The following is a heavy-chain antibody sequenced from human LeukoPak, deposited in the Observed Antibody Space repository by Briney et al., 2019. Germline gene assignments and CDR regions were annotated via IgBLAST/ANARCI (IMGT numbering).Heavy chain of an antibody. V-gene: IGHV4-59*08. J-gene: IGHJ3*02. CDR3: ARQGYDILTGYIDAFDI. CDR2: IYYSGST. CDR1: GGSISTYY. Sequence: PSETLSLTCTVSGGSISTYYWSWIRQPPGKGLEWIGYIYYSGSTNYNPSLKSRLTLSVDTSKNQFSLKLSSVTAADTAIYYCARQGYDILTGYIDAFDIWGQGTMVTVSS. D-gene: IGHD3-9*01.